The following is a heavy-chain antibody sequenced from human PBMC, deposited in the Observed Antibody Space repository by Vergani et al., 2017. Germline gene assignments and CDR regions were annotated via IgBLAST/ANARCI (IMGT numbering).Heavy chain of an antibody. J-gene: IGHJ4*02. D-gene: IGHD2-21*01. CDR1: GASISTSSYA. Sequence: QLQLQESGPGLVEPSETLSLTCTVSGASISTSSYAWGWIRQPPGKTLEWIGTVFYGGRTSYNPSLKSRVTLSLDTSKKQISLHLTSVTAADTAVYYCARHISVVRPSSMTAFDYWGQGTLVTVSS. CDR3: ARHISVVRPSSMTAFDY. CDR2: VFYGGRT. V-gene: IGHV4-39*01.